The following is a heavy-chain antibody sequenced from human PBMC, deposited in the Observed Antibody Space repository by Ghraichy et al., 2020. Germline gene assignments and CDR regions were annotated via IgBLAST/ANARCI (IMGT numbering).Heavy chain of an antibody. J-gene: IGHJ6*02. CDR1: GGSISSYY. Sequence: SETLSLTCTVSGGSISSYYWSWIRQPPGKGLEWIGYIYYSGSTNYNPSLKSRVTISVDTSKNQFSLKLSSVTAADTAVYYCARTYYYDSSGYFGFYRYYYYGMDVWGQGTTVTVSS. D-gene: IGHD3-22*01. CDR3: ARTYYYDSSGYFGFYRYYYYGMDV. V-gene: IGHV4-59*01. CDR2: IYYSGST.